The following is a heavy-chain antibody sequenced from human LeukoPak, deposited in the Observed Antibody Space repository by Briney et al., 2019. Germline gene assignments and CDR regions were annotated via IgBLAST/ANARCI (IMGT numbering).Heavy chain of an antibody. J-gene: IGHJ6*02. CDR2: INHSGST. Sequence: SETLSLTCAVYGGSFSGYYCSWIRQPPGKGLEWIGEINHSGSTNYNPSLKSRVTISVDTSKNQSSLKLSSVTAADTAVYYCARAGWEPGGDYYYGMDVWGQGTTVTVSS. CDR3: ARAGWEPGGDYYYGMDV. CDR1: GGSFSGYY. V-gene: IGHV4-34*01. D-gene: IGHD1-26*01.